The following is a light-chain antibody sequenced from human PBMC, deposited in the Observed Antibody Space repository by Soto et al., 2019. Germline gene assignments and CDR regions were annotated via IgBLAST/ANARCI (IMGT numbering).Light chain of an antibody. J-gene: IGKJ4*01. CDR1: QSVLYSSNNKNY. CDR3: QQYYSTPGT. V-gene: IGKV4-1*01. CDR2: WAS. Sequence: DIVMTQSPDSLAVSLGERATINCKSSQSVLYSSNNKNYLAWYQQKPGQPPKLLIYWASTRESGVPDRFSGSGSGTDFTLTISRLQAEDVAVYYCQQYYSTPGTFGGGTKVEIK.